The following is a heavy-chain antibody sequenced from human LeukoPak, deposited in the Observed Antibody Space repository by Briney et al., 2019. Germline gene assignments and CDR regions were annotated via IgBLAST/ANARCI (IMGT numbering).Heavy chain of an antibody. J-gene: IGHJ4*02. Sequence: SETLSLTCAVYGGSFSGYYWSWIRQPPGKGLEWIGEINHSGSTNYNPSLKSRVTISVDTSKNQFSLKLSSVTAADTAVYYCARLSRYCTNGVCWDLIDYWGQGTLVTVSS. CDR2: INHSGST. CDR1: GGSFSGYY. V-gene: IGHV4-34*01. D-gene: IGHD2-8*01. CDR3: ARLSRYCTNGVCWDLIDY.